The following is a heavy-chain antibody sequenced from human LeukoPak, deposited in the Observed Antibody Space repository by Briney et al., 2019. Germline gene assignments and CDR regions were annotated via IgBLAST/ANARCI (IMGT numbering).Heavy chain of an antibody. Sequence: SETLSLTCTVSGGSIGSGSYYWSWIRQPAGEGLEWIGRIYTSGSTNYNPSLKSRVTISEDTAKNQFSLKLSSVTAADTAVYYCASIAARPLYYYYYYMDVWGKGTTVTVSS. CDR3: ASIAARPLYYYYYYMDV. J-gene: IGHJ6*03. CDR2: IYTSGST. CDR1: GGSIGSGSYY. D-gene: IGHD6-6*01. V-gene: IGHV4-61*02.